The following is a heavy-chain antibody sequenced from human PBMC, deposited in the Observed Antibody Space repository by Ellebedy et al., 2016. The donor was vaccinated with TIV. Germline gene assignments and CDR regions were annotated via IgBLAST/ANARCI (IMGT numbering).Heavy chain of an antibody. CDR2: IYYSGST. CDR3: ARGPHSYGSGSDGWFDP. J-gene: IGHJ5*02. V-gene: IGHV4-59*08. D-gene: IGHD3-10*01. CDR1: GGSISSYY. Sequence: MPSETLSLTCTVSGGSISSYYWSWIRQPPGKGLEWIGYIYYSGSTNYNPSLKSRVTISVDTSKNQFSLKLSSVTAADTAVYYCARGPHSYGSGSDGWFDPWGQGTLVTVSS.